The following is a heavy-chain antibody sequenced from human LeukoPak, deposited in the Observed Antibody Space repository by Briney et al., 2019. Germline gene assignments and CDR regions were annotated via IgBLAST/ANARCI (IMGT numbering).Heavy chain of an antibody. CDR2: ITRSSSYI. V-gene: IGHV3-21*01. D-gene: IGHD4-11*01. Sequence: GGSLRLSCAASGFTFTSYTMNWVRQAPGKGLEWVSSITRSSSYIYYADSVKGRFTISRDNAKNSLYLQMTSLRVEDTAVYYCAKTYTHFDDWGQGTLVTVSS. CDR3: AKTYTHFDD. CDR1: GFTFTSYT. J-gene: IGHJ4*02.